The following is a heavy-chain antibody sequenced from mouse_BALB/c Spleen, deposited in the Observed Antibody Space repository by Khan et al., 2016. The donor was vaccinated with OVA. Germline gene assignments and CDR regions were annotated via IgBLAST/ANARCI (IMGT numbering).Heavy chain of an antibody. Sequence: QVQLKESGAELARPGASVKMSCKASGYTFTNYTINWIKKCPGQGLEWMGYINPSTGYTTYNQKFKDKATSTTDNSSTTAYLQLSSLTSDDSAVXNSVRDGTSHRNDGWLAYWGQGTLVTVSA. CDR2: INPSTGYT. CDR3: VRDGTSHRNDGWLAY. J-gene: IGHJ3*01. CDR1: GYTFTNYT. V-gene: IGHV1-4*01. D-gene: IGHD2-14*01.